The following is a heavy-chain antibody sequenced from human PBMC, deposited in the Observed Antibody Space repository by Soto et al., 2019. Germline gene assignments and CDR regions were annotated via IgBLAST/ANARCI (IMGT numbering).Heavy chain of an antibody. V-gene: IGHV3-23*01. CDR1: GFTFSNYA. J-gene: IGHJ4*02. D-gene: IGHD4-17*01. CDR2: IGRIGGGT. Sequence: EVQLLESGGGLVQPGGSLRLSCAASGFTFSNYAMAWARQAPGTGLEWVSSIGRIGGGTHYADSVWGRFTISRDDSKSMVYHQMSNLRGDDTAIYYCAKRSVTNTYYFDNWGQGTLVTVSS. CDR3: AKRSVTNTYYFDN.